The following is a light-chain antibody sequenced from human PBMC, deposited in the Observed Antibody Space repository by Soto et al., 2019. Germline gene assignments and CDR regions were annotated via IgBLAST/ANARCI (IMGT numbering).Light chain of an antibody. J-gene: IGKJ2*01. CDR1: QSVSSN. Sequence: EIVMTQSPATLSVSPGERATLSCRASQSVSSNLAWYQQKPGQAPRLLIYGASNRATGIPARFSGSGSGTVFTLTISSLRSEDFAVYYCQQYNNWPPYPFGQGTKLEI. CDR3: QQYNNWPPYP. CDR2: GAS. V-gene: IGKV3-15*01.